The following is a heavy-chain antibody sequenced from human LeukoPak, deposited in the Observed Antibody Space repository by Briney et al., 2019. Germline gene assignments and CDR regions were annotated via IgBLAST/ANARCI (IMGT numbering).Heavy chain of an antibody. CDR3: ARDFPYYYDGSGGFDP. D-gene: IGHD3-22*01. CDR2: VYYSGSI. CDR1: GGFINDYY. V-gene: IGHV4-59*12. J-gene: IGHJ5*02. Sequence: SETLSLTCTVSGGFINDYYWNWIRQPPGQGLEWIGYVYYSGSINYNPSLKSRVTISVDTSKNQFSLKLSSVTAADTAVYYCARDFPYYYDGSGGFDPWGQGTLVTVSS.